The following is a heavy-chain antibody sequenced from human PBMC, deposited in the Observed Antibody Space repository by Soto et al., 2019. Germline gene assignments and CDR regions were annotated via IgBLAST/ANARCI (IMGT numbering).Heavy chain of an antibody. J-gene: IGHJ6*03. CDR2: IYSGGST. CDR3: ARELSYDESYYMDV. D-gene: IGHD5-18*01. V-gene: IGHV3-66*01. CDR1: GFTVSSNY. Sequence: GGSLRLSCAASGFTVSSNYMSWVRQAPGKGLEWVSVIYSGGSTYYADSVKGRFTISRDNSKNTLYLQMNSLRAEDTAVYYCARELSYDESYYMDVWGKGTTVTVSS.